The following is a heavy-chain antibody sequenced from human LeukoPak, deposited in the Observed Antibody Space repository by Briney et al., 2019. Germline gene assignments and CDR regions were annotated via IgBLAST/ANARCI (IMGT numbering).Heavy chain of an antibody. V-gene: IGHV3-30*04. Sequence: GSLRLSCAASGFPFADYSLHWVRRAPGKGLEWVALMSFDGNFENFADSVKGRFTISRDTARNTLYLHMGSLGVEDLAVYYCARVGETGTVTMELDLWGQGALVTVSS. D-gene: IGHD5-24*01. CDR2: MSFDGNFE. J-gene: IGHJ1*01. CDR1: GFPFADYS. CDR3: ARVGETGTVTMELDL.